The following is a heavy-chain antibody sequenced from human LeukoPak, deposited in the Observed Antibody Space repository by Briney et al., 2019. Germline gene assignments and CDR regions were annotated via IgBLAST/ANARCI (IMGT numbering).Heavy chain of an antibody. Sequence: SQTLSLTCAISGDSVSSNSAAWNWIRQSPSRGLEWLGRTYYRSKWYNDYAVSVKSRITINPDTSKNQFSLQLNSVTPEDTAVYYCAATYYYDSSGSILAARRAFDIWGQGTMVTVSS. V-gene: IGHV6-1*01. CDR1: GDSVSSNSAA. J-gene: IGHJ3*02. D-gene: IGHD3-22*01. CDR3: AATYYYDSSGSILAARRAFDI. CDR2: TYYRSKWYN.